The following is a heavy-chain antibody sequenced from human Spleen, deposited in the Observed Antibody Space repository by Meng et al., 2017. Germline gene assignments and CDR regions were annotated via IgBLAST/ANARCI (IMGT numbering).Heavy chain of an antibody. V-gene: IGHV4-31*03. D-gene: IGHD3-22*01. CDR3: AKRARDYYDSSGYRNAFDI. J-gene: IGHJ3*02. CDR2: IYYSGST. Sequence: SETLSLTCTVSGGSISSGGYYWSWIRQHPGKGLEWIGYIYYSGSTYYNPSLKSRVTISVDTSKNQFSLKLSSVTAADTAVYYCAKRARDYYDSSGYRNAFDIWGQGTMVTVSS. CDR1: GGSISSGGYY.